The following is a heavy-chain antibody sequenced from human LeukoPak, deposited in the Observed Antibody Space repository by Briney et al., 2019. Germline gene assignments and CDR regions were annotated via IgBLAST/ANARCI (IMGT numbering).Heavy chain of an antibody. D-gene: IGHD6-6*01. CDR2: ISSSSSYI. CDR3: ARVQGPTYSSSSRLFDY. J-gene: IGHJ4*02. CDR1: GFTFSSYS. V-gene: IGHV3-21*01. Sequence: GGSLRLSCVASGFTFSSYSMNWVRQAPGKGLEWVSSISSSSSYIYYADSVKGRFTISRDNAKNSLYLQMNSLRAEDTAVYYCARVQGPTYSSSSRLFDYWGQGTLVTVSS.